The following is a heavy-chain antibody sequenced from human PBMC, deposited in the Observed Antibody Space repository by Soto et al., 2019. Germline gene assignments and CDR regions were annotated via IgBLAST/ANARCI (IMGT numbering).Heavy chain of an antibody. CDR2: ISWNSGSI. CDR1: GFTFDDYA. V-gene: IGHV3-9*01. D-gene: IGHD2-21*02. CDR3: EKDHCGGDCYSFDY. Sequence: GGSLRLSCAASGFTFDDYAMHWVRQAPGKGLEWVSGISWNSGSIGYADSVKGRFTISRDNAKNSLYLQMNSLRAEDTALYYCEKDHCGGDCYSFDYWGQGTLVTVSS. J-gene: IGHJ4*02.